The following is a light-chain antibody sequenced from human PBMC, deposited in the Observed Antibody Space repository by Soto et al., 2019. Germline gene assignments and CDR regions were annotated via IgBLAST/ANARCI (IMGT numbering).Light chain of an antibody. CDR2: GAF. V-gene: IGKV3-15*01. CDR1: QSVSSN. Sequence: TQSPVTLSVSPGERATLSCRASQSVSSNLAWYQQKPGQAPSLLIYGAFTRATGIPARFSGTGSGTEFTLTISSLQSEDFAIYYCQQYTDWPLTFGQGTKVDIK. J-gene: IGKJ1*01. CDR3: QQYTDWPLT.